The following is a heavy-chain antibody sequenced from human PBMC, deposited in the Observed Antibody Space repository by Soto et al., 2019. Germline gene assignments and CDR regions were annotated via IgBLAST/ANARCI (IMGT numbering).Heavy chain of an antibody. V-gene: IGHV3-21*01. Sequence: XASLRLSCAASGFTLSRHTMNWVRQAPGKGLEWVSFIGSRTSDIYYADSVKGRFTISRDNAKNSLYLDLTRLRAEDTAVYFCVRDYYDTSGYPNTFDMWGQGTMVTVSS. J-gene: IGHJ3*02. D-gene: IGHD3-22*01. CDR3: VRDYYDTSGYPNTFDM. CDR1: GFTLSRHT. CDR2: IGSRTSDI.